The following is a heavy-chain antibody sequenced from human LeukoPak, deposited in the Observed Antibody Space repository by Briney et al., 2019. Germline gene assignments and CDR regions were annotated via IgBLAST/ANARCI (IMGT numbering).Heavy chain of an antibody. Sequence: PSETLSLTCTVSGGSISSYYWGWIRQPPGKGLEWIGSIYYSGSTYYNPSLKSRVTISVDTSKNQFSLKLSSVTAADTAVYYCARLAYIVVVPAAIRVGYAFDIWGQGTMVTVSS. D-gene: IGHD2-2*01. CDR3: ARLAYIVVVPAAIRVGYAFDI. J-gene: IGHJ3*02. CDR2: IYYSGST. CDR1: GGSISSYY. V-gene: IGHV4-39*01.